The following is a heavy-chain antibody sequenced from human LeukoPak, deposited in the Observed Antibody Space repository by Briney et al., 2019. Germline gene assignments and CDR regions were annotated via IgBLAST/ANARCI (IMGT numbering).Heavy chain of an antibody. CDR3: ARGRPHGNDY. CDR2: IASDGSST. CDR1: GFPFSSYW. D-gene: IGHD4-23*01. J-gene: IGHJ4*02. Sequence: GGSLRLSCAASGFPFSSYWMNWVGQAPGKGLVWVSRIASDGSSTTYADSVKGRFSISRDNAKNTLYLQMNSLRVEDTAVYYCARGRPHGNDYWGQGTLVTVSS. V-gene: IGHV3-74*01.